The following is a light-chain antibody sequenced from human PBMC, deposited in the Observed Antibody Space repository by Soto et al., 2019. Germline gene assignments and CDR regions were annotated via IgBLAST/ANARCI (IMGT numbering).Light chain of an antibody. CDR3: ASFRSGTILV. CDR2: EVN. CDR1: RSDIGDSNF. Sequence: SALTQPASVSGSPGQSVTISCTGPRSDIGDSNFISWYQQSPGKAPRLLIYEVNNRPSGVPRRFSGSKAGNTASLTISGLLEDDEADYFCASFRSGTILVFGSGTKVTVL. J-gene: IGLJ1*01. V-gene: IGLV2-14*01.